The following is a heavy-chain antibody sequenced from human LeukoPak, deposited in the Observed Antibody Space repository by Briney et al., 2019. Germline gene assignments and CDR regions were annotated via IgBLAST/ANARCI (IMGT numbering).Heavy chain of an antibody. Sequence: GGSLRLSCAASGFTFSSYAMSSVRQAPGKGLEWVSAISGSGGSTYYADSVKGRFTISRDNSKNTLYLQMNSLRAEDTAVYYCAKLYNWNDQVDYWGQGTLVTVSS. CDR3: AKLYNWNDQVDY. D-gene: IGHD1-20*01. J-gene: IGHJ4*02. CDR2: ISGSGGST. CDR1: GFTFSSYA. V-gene: IGHV3-23*01.